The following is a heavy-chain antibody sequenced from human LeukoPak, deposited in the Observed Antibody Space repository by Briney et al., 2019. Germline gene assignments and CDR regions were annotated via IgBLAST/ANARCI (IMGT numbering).Heavy chain of an antibody. V-gene: IGHV1-69*13. CDR2: IIPIFGTA. Sequence: SVKVSCKASGGTFSSYAISWVRQAPGQGLEWMGGIIPIFGTANYAQKFRGRVTITADESTSTAYMELSSLRSEDTAVYYCARVVEPYYGMDVWGQGTTVTVSS. CDR1: GGTFSSYA. D-gene: IGHD3-10*01. CDR3: ARVVEPYYGMDV. J-gene: IGHJ6*02.